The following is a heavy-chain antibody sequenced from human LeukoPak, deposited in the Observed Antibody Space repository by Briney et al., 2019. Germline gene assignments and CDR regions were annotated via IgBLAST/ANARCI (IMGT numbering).Heavy chain of an antibody. CDR2: ISGSGGST. CDR1: GFTFSNAW. D-gene: IGHD5-18*01. J-gene: IGHJ4*02. CDR3: ARLIRGYSYAPSQVAGNFDY. V-gene: IGHV3-23*01. Sequence: KAGGSLRLSCAASGFTFSNAWMSWVRQAPGKGLEWVSAISGSGGSTYYADSVKGRFTISRDNSKNTLYLQMNSLRAEDTAVYYCARLIRGYSYAPSQVAGNFDYWGQGTLVTVSS.